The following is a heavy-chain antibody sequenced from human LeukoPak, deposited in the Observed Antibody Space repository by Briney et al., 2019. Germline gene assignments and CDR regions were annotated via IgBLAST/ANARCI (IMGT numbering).Heavy chain of an antibody. CDR2: INPNNGGR. CDR3: ARTAARRFDY. CDR1: GYTLTGYY. J-gene: IGHJ4*02. Sequence: ASVKVSCKASGYTLTGYYIHWVRQAPGQGLEWMGRINPNNGGRNYAQKFQGRVTMTRDTSTSAAYMELSSLRSDDTAVYYCARTAARRFDYWGQGTLVTVSS. V-gene: IGHV1-2*06. D-gene: IGHD6-6*01.